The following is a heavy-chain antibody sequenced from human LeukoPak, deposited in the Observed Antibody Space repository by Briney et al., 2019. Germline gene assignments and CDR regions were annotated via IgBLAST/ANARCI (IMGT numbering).Heavy chain of an antibody. V-gene: IGHV4-34*01. CDR2: INHSGSS. CDR3: ARVRYCGGDCS. CDR1: GGSFSGYY. Sequence: SETLSLTCAVYGGSFSGYYWSWIRQPPGKGLEWIGEINHSGSSNYNPSLKSRVTISVDTSKNQFSLKLSSVTAADTAVYYCARVRYCGGDCSWGQGTLVTVSS. D-gene: IGHD2-21*02. J-gene: IGHJ5*02.